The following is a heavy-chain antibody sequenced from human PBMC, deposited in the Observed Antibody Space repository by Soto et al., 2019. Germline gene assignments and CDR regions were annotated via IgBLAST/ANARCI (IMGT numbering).Heavy chain of an antibody. J-gene: IGHJ3*02. CDR3: AREGELARAVDI. V-gene: IGHV1-69*13. Sequence: SVKVSCKASGGTFSSYAISWVRPAPGQGLECRVGIIPIFGTANYAQKFQGRVTITADESTSTAYMELSSLRSEDTDVYYCAREGELARAVDIWGQGTMVTVSS. D-gene: IGHD1-1*01. CDR2: IIPIFGTA. CDR1: GGTFSSYA.